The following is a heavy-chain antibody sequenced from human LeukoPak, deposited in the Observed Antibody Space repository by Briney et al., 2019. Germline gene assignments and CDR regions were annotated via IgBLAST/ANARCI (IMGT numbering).Heavy chain of an antibody. Sequence: GGSLRLSCAASGFTVSSNYMSWVRRAPGKGLEWVSVIYSGGSTYYADSVKGRFTISRDNSKNTLYLQMNSLRAEDTAVYYCARDRSSGWYDFDYWGQGTLVTVSS. CDR1: GFTVSSNY. CDR3: ARDRSSGWYDFDY. J-gene: IGHJ4*02. D-gene: IGHD6-19*01. CDR2: IYSGGST. V-gene: IGHV3-66*02.